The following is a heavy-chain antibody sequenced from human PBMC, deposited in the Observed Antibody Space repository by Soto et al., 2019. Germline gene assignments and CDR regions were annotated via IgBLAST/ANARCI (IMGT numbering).Heavy chain of an antibody. D-gene: IGHD3-10*01. CDR3: SLGELSWGYYYMDV. CDR2: IYYSGST. Sequence: SETLSLTWTVSGGSLSSYYWSWIRQPPGKGLEWIGYIYYSGSTNYNPSLKSRVTISVDTSKNQFSLKLSSVTAADTAVYYCSLGELSWGYYYMDVWGKGTTVTVSS. V-gene: IGHV4-59*01. J-gene: IGHJ6*03. CDR1: GGSLSSYY.